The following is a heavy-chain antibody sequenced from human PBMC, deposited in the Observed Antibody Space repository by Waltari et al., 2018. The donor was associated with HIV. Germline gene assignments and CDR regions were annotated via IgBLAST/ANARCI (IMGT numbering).Heavy chain of an antibody. J-gene: IGHJ4*02. CDR1: GFSVRNHW. D-gene: IGHD3-9*01. CDR2: INGDGSTR. V-gene: IGHV3-74*01. CDR3: ARASHYIEFSTFDGDYYFDL. Sequence: VQLVESGGGSIKTGGSLRLSCAGSGFSVRNHWMDWVRQGPGKGLVWVASINGDGSTRNYADAVKGRFVISRDNSRNTVYLQLNSVKVEDTAVYFCARASHYIEFSTFDGDYYFDLWGRGTRVAVSS.